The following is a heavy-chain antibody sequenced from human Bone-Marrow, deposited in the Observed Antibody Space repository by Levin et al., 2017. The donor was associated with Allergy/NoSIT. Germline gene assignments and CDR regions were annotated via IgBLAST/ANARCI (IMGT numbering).Heavy chain of an antibody. D-gene: IGHD3-3*01. V-gene: IGHV3-21*01. CDR2: IDSRSGYM. CDR3: ARITIFGVVQDYQSYMDV. J-gene: IGHJ6*03. CDR1: GFPFSSYT. Sequence: GESLKISCAASGFPFSSYTMNWVRQAPGKGLEWVSSIDSRSGYMYYADSVKGRFTISRDNAKSSLYLQMNSLRAEDTAVYYCARITIFGVVQDYQSYMDVWGKGTTVTVSS.